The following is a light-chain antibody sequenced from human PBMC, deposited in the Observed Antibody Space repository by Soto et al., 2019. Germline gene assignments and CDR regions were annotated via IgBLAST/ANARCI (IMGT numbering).Light chain of an antibody. CDR2: EVS. Sequence: QSVLTQPASVSGSPGQSITISCTGTSSDVGGYNYVSWYQQHPGKAPKLMIYEVSNRPSGVSNRFTGSKSGNTASLTISGPQAEEELDFYGSSYTPSTTLEVFGTGTRAPVL. CDR3: SSYTPSTTLEV. CDR1: SSDVGGYNY. J-gene: IGLJ1*01. V-gene: IGLV2-14*01.